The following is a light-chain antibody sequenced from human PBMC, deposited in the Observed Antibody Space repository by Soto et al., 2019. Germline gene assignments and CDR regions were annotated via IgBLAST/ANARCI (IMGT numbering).Light chain of an antibody. Sequence: EIVLTQSPGTLSLSPGERATLSCRASQSVSSSYLAWYQQKPGQAPRLLIYGASSRATGIPDRFSGSGSGTDFLLTISRLEPEDFAVYYCQQYGSSSLTFGGGTKVEIK. CDR3: QQYGSSSLT. J-gene: IGKJ4*01. CDR1: QSVSSSY. CDR2: GAS. V-gene: IGKV3-20*01.